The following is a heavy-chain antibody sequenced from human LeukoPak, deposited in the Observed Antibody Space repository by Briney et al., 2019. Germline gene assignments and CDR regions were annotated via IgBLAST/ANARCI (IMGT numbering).Heavy chain of an antibody. V-gene: IGHV4-34*01. CDR2: INHSGST. J-gene: IGHJ5*02. CDR3: AQAYNWNYGHWFDP. D-gene: IGHD1-7*01. CDR1: GGSFSGYY. Sequence: SETLSLTCAVYGGSFSGYYWSWIRQPPGKGLEWIGEINHSGSTNYNPSLKSQVTISVDTSKNQFSLKLSSVTAADTAVYYCAQAYNWNYGHWFDPWGQGTLVTVSS.